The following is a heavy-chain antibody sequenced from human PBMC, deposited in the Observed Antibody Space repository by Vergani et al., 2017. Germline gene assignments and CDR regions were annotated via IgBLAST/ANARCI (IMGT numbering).Heavy chain of an antibody. CDR2: MFHTGEA. V-gene: IGHV4-38-2*02. CDR3: GVIMVRSPQPYNWFDS. CDR1: GYSISRGFY. D-gene: IGHD3-10*01. Sequence: QIQLQESGPGLVKPSETLSLTCSVSGYSISRGFYWAWIRQTPEKGLEWIGGMFHTGEASNSPSLQSRVAFSMDTSKNQFSLQLTSVTAADTAVYFCGVIMVRSPQPYNWFDSWGRGTLVTVSS. J-gene: IGHJ5*01.